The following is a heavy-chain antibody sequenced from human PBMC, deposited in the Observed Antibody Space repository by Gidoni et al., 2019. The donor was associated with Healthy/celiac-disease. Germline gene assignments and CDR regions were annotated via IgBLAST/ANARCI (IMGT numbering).Heavy chain of an antibody. CDR2: IRSKAYGGTT. J-gene: IGHJ6*02. CDR3: TNLIVPAATDYYYGMDV. Sequence: EVQLVESGGGLVKPGRSLRLSCTASGFTFGDDDMSWFRQAPGKGLEWVGFIRSKAYGGTTEYAASLKGRFTISRDDSKSIAYLQMNSLKTEDTAVYYCTNLIVPAATDYYYGMDVWGQGTTVTVSS. V-gene: IGHV3-49*05. CDR1: GFTFGDDD. D-gene: IGHD2-2*01.